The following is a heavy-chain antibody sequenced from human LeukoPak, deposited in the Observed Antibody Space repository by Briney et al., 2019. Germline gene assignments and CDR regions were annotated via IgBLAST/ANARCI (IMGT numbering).Heavy chain of an antibody. CDR1: GASISGGTYY. V-gene: IGHV4-39*01. J-gene: IGHJ4*02. Sequence: SEALSLTCSASGASISGGTYYWGWIRQPPGKGLEWIGSIYYTGSTYDNPSLKSRVTISVDTSKNQFSLKLSSVTAADTAVYYCARRGGSGRAFDYWGQGTLVTVSS. CDR3: ARRGGSGRAFDY. CDR2: IYYTGST. D-gene: IGHD1-26*01.